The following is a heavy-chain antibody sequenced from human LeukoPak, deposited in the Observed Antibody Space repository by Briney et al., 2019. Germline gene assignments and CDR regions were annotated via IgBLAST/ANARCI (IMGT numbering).Heavy chain of an antibody. CDR1: GVSITTYY. V-gene: IGHV4-59*08. Sequence: PSETLSLTCTVSGVSITTYYWSWVRQPPGKGLEWIGYIYDSGTTSGSTYYNPSLKSRVTISVDRSKNQLSLKLQSVTPADTAVYYCARHEGSSGWHNYWGQGTLVTVSP. D-gene: IGHD6-19*01. CDR2: IYDSGTTSGST. CDR3: ARHEGSSGWHNY. J-gene: IGHJ4*02.